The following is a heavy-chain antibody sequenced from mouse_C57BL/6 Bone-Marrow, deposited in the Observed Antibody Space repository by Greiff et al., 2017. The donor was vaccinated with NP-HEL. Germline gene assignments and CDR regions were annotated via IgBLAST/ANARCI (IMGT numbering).Heavy chain of an antibody. D-gene: IGHD2-4*01. V-gene: IGHV1-53*01. Sequence: QVQLQQPGTELVKPGASVKLSCKASGYTFTSYWMHWVKQRPGQGLEWIGNINPSNGGTNYNEKFKSKATLTVDKYSSTAYMQLSSLTSEDSAVYYCAREGWYYDPFDYWGQGTTLTVSS. J-gene: IGHJ2*01. CDR3: AREGWYYDPFDY. CDR2: INPSNGGT. CDR1: GYTFTSYW.